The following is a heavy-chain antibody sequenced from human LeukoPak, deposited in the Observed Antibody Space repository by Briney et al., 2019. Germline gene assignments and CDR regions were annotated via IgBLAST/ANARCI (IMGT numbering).Heavy chain of an antibody. Sequence: PGGSLRLSCSASGFTFSSYVMHWVRQAPGKGLEYVSAISSNGGSTYYADSVKSRFTTSRDNSKNTLYLQMSSLRAEDTAVYYCVSSIVGATHAFDIWGQGTMVTVSS. D-gene: IGHD1-26*01. V-gene: IGHV3-64D*09. CDR3: VSSIVGATHAFDI. CDR1: GFTFSSYV. CDR2: ISSNGGST. J-gene: IGHJ3*02.